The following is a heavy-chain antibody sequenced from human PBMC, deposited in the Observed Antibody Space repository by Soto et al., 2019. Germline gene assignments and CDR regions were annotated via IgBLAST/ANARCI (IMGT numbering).Heavy chain of an antibody. J-gene: IGHJ5*02. CDR3: ARGVYGDSFNWFDP. CDR2: INHSGST. Sequence: SETLSLTCAVYGGSFSGYYWSWIRQPPGKGLEWIGEINHSGSTNYNPSLKSRVTISVDTSKNQFSLKLSSVTAADTAVYYCARGVYGDSFNWFDPWGQGTLVTVSS. V-gene: IGHV4-34*01. CDR1: GGSFSGYY. D-gene: IGHD4-17*01.